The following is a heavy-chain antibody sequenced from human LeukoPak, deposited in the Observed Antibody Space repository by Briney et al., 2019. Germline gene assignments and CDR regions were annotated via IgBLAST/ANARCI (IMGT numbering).Heavy chain of an antibody. CDR1: GFSLSTSGVG. CDR3: AHIGPPPYGSGSYYKYFDY. J-gene: IGHJ4*02. CDR2: IYWDDDK. Sequence: SGPTLVEPTQTLTLTCTFSGFSLSTSGVGVGWIRQPPGKALEWLALIYWDDDKRYSPSLKSRLTITKDTSKNQVVLTMTNMDPVDTATYYCAHIGPPPYGSGSYYKYFDYWGQGTLVTVSS. D-gene: IGHD3-10*01. V-gene: IGHV2-5*02.